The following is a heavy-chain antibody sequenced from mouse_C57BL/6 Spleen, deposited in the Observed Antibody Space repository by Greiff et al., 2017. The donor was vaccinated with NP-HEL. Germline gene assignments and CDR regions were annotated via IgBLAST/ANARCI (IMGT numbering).Heavy chain of an antibody. CDR1: GYSFTGYY. CDR3: ASSLTTVDWYFDV. CDR2: IYPYNGVS. J-gene: IGHJ1*03. Sequence: EVKVEESGPELVKPGASVKISCKASGYSFTGYYMHWVKQSHGNILDWIGYIYPYNGVSSYNQKFKGKATLTVDKSSSTAYMELRSLTSEDSAVYYCASSLTTVDWYFDVWGTGTTVTVSS. D-gene: IGHD1-1*01. V-gene: IGHV1-31*01.